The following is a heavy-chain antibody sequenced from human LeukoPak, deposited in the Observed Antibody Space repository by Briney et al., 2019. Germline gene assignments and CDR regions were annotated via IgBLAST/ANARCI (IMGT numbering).Heavy chain of an antibody. CDR2: IYYSGST. J-gene: IGHJ4*02. D-gene: IGHD6-6*01. CDR3: ARTAAGSSGNY. Sequence: PSETLSLTCPVSGGSFSTYYWSWIRQPPGKGLEWIGYIYYSGSTDYNPSLKSRVTMSLDTSKNQFSLNLRSVTAADTALYYCARTAAGSSGNYWGQGTLVTVSS. V-gene: IGHV4-59*01. CDR1: GGSFSTYY.